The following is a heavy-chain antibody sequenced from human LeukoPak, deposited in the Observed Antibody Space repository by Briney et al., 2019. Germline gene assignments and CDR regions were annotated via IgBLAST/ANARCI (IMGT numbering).Heavy chain of an antibody. J-gene: IGHJ5*02. Sequence: SVKVSCKASGGTFSSYAISWVRQAPGQGLEWMGRIIPILGIANYAQKFQGRVTITADKSTSTAYMELSSLRSEDTAVYYCARDGSLGGYCGGDCYRDWFDPWGQGTLVTVSS. V-gene: IGHV1-69*04. CDR3: ARDGSLGGYCGGDCYRDWFDP. D-gene: IGHD2-21*02. CDR2: IIPILGIA. CDR1: GGTFSSYA.